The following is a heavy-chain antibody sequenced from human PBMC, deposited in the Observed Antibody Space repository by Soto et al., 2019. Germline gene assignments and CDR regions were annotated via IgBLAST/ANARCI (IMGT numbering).Heavy chain of an antibody. Sequence: ASVKVSCKASGYTFTSYATHWVRQAPGQRLEWMGWINAGNGNTKYSQKFQGRVTITRDTSASTAYMELSSLGSEDTAVYYCARGGGSWFDPWGQGTLVTVFS. CDR3: ARGGGSWFDP. J-gene: IGHJ5*02. CDR1: GYTFTSYA. D-gene: IGHD1-26*01. V-gene: IGHV1-3*01. CDR2: INAGNGNT.